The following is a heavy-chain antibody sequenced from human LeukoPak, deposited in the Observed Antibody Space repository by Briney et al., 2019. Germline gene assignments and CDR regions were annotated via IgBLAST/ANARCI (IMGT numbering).Heavy chain of an antibody. CDR3: ARDRSTFWFDP. CDR2: IYYSGST. J-gene: IGHJ5*02. V-gene: IGHV4-59*01. D-gene: IGHD3-16*01. CDR1: GGSISSYY. Sequence: SETLSLTCTVSGGSISSYYWSWTRQPPGKGLEWIGYIYYSGSTNYNPSLKSRVTISVDTSKNQFSLKLSSVTAADTAVYYCARDRSTFWFDPWGQGTLVTVSS.